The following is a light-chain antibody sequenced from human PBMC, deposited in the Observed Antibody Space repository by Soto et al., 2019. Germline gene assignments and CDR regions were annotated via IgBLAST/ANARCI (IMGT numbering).Light chain of an antibody. CDR1: QGISTW. V-gene: IGKV1-12*01. CDR2: GAS. Sequence: DIQMTQSPSSVSASVGDRVTITCRAGQGISTWLAWYQQKPGKAPSLLIFGASSLHSGIPSRFSGSGSGTDFTLTICILQPEDFATYYCQQANSFPLTFGGGTKVEIK. CDR3: QQANSFPLT. J-gene: IGKJ4*01.